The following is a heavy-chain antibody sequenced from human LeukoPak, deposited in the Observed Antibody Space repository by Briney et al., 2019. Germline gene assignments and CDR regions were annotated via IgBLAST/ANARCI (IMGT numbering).Heavy chain of an antibody. V-gene: IGHV3-7*01. Sequence: TGGSLRLSCVTSGFTFTDYWMTWVRQAPGKGLEWVANIKEDGTVKYYVDSVKGRFSISRDNAKNSLYLQLNSLRVEDTAVYYCATEGTDGRGSFGWFDSWGQGTRVTVSS. J-gene: IGHJ5*01. CDR2: IKEDGTVK. CDR3: ATEGTDGRGSFGWFDS. D-gene: IGHD3-10*01. CDR1: GFTFTDYW.